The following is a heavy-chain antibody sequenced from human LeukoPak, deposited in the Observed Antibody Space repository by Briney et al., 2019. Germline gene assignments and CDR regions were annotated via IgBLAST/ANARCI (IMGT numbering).Heavy chain of an antibody. V-gene: IGHV3-66*01. CDR3: ARTSTDRGFDY. Sequence: PGGSLRLSCAASGFTVSSNYMSWVRQAPGKGLEWVSVIYSGGSTYYADSVKGRFTISRDNSKNTLYLQMNSLRAEDTAVYYCARTSTDRGFDYWGQGTLVTVSS. D-gene: IGHD4-17*01. J-gene: IGHJ4*02. CDR2: IYSGGST. CDR1: GFTVSSNY.